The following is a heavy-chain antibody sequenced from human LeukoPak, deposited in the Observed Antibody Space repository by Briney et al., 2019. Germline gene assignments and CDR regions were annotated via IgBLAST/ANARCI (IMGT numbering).Heavy chain of an antibody. D-gene: IGHD3-3*01. Sequence: ASVKVSCKASGYTFTACYIHWVRQAPGQGLEWMGWINPNSGGTNYAQKFQGRVTMTRDTSISTAYMELSRLRSDDTAVYYCARDRYRFLEWLRHYYYGMDVWGQGTTVTVSS. CDR3: ARDRYRFLEWLRHYYYGMDV. V-gene: IGHV1-2*02. CDR2: INPNSGGT. J-gene: IGHJ6*02. CDR1: GYTFTACY.